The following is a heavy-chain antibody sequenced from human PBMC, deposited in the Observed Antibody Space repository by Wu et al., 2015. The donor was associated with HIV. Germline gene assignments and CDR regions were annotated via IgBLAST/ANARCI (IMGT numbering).Heavy chain of an antibody. V-gene: IGHV1-8*02. CDR2: MNPHSGNT. Sequence: QVQLVQSGAEVKKPGASVKVSCKASGYTFTGYQIHWVRQAPGQGLEWMGWMNPHSGNTGYAQKFQGRVTMTRNTSIRTAYMELSSLRSEDTAIYYCARQRAYTSGWYIYDYWGQGTLVTVSS. CDR1: GYTFTGYQ. CDR3: ARQRAYTSGWYIYDY. J-gene: IGHJ4*02. D-gene: IGHD6-19*01.